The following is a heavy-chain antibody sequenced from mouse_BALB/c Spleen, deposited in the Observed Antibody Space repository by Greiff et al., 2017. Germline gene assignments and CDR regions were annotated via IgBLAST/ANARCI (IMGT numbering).Heavy chain of an antibody. CDR2: ISYDGSN. CDR3: ARGGYYYGSSYAMDY. D-gene: IGHD1-1*01. V-gene: IGHV3-6*02. Sequence: EVHLVESGPGLVKPSQSLSLTCSVTGYSITSGYYWNWIRQFPGNKLEWMGYISYDGSNNYNPSLKNRISITRDTSKNQFFLKLNSVTTEDTATYYCARGGYYYGSSYAMDYWGQGTSVTVSS. J-gene: IGHJ4*01. CDR1: GYSITSGYY.